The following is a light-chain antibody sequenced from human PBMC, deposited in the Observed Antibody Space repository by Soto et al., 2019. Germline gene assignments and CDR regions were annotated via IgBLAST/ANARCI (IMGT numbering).Light chain of an antibody. V-gene: IGKV3-15*01. CDR1: QSVSSN. CDR3: QQYNNWPPRAT. J-gene: IGKJ3*01. CDR2: GAS. Sequence: EIVMTQSPAALSVSPGERATLSCRASQSVSSNLAWYQQKPGQAPRLLIYGASTRATGVPARFSGSGSGTECTLTISSLQSEDFAVYYCQQYNNWPPRATFGPGTKVDI.